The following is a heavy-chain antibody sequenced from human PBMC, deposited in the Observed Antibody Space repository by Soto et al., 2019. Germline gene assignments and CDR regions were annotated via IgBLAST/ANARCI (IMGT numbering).Heavy chain of an antibody. J-gene: IGHJ4*02. CDR2: ISAYNGNT. V-gene: IGHV1-18*01. Sequence: QVQLVQSGAEVKKPGASVKVSCKASGYTFTSYGISWVRQAPGQGLEWLGWISAYNGNTNYEQKPQGRVTMTTDTSTSTAYMELRSLRSDDRAVYYCARDRSGRSGSYQPPDFWGQGTLVTVSS. CDR3: ARDRSGRSGSYQPPDF. CDR1: GYTFTSYG. D-gene: IGHD1-26*01.